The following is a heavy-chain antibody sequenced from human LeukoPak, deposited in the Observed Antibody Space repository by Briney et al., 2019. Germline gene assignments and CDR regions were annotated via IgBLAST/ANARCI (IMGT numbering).Heavy chain of an antibody. D-gene: IGHD1-20*01. V-gene: IGHV3-49*04. CDR2: IRSKAYGGTT. J-gene: IGHJ4*02. Sequence: PGGSLRLSCAASGFTFSSYSMNWVRQAPGKGLEWVGFIRSKAYGGTTEYAASVKGRFTISRDDSKSIAYLQMNSLKTEDTVVYYCTRGPGITGTLVDYWGQGTLVTVSS. CDR3: TRGPGITGTLVDY. CDR1: GFTFSSYS.